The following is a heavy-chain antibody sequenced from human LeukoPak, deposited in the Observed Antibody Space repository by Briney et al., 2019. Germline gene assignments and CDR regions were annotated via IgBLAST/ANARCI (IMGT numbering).Heavy chain of an antibody. CDR2: ISSSRGTI. Sequence: PGGSLRLSCAASGFIFSNYNMNWVRQTPGKGLVWLSHISSSRGTIYYADSVEGRFTISGDNEKNSLYLQMNSLRAEDTAVYYCARDLGYSYGYAVDYWGQGTLVTVSS. V-gene: IGHV3-48*01. CDR3: ARDLGYSYGYAVDY. D-gene: IGHD5-18*01. J-gene: IGHJ4*02. CDR1: GFIFSNYN.